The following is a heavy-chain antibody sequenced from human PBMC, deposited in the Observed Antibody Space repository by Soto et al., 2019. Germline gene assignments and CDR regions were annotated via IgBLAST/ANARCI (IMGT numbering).Heavy chain of an antibody. D-gene: IGHD2-21*02. CDR1: GYSFTSYD. V-gene: IGHV1-8*01. J-gene: IGHJ3*01. Sequence: QVQLVQSGAEVKKPGASVKVSCKASGYSFTSYDMNWVRQAPGQGLEWMGWVNPNSGDTDYAQKFQDRVNMTTDTSIRTAYMELSSLRSEDTAVYYCARVSFLAPVTGAEIFAFWGQGTMVTVSS. CDR2: VNPNSGDT. CDR3: ARVSFLAPVTGAEIFAF.